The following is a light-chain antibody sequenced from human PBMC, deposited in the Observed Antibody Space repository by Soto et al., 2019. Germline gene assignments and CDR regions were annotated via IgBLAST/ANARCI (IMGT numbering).Light chain of an antibody. V-gene: IGKV4-1*01. CDR2: WAS. CDR3: QQYCSTPST. J-gene: IGKJ4*01. Sequence: DIVMTQSPDSLAVSLGERATINCKSSQSVLYSSNNKNYLAWYQQKPGQPPKLLIYWASTRESGVPDRFSGSGSGTDFTLTISSLQAEDVAVYYCQQYCSTPSTFGGGTKVEIK. CDR1: QSVLYSSNNKNY.